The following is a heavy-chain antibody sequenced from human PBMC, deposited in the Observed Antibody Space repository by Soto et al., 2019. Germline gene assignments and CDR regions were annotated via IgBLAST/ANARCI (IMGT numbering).Heavy chain of an antibody. V-gene: IGHV4-61*01. D-gene: IGHD4-17*01. CDR2: VYYNGST. CDR1: GGSVSSHLYY. CDR3: ARVAYGDYTWFAP. J-gene: IGHJ5*02. Sequence: QVQLQESGPGLVKPSDTLSLTCSVSGGSVSSHLYYWGWIRQPPGNGLEWIANVYYNGSTHYNPSLKSLVTISLDTSKNQFSLKLSSVTAADTAVYYGARVAYGDYTWFAPLGQGTPGTVSS.